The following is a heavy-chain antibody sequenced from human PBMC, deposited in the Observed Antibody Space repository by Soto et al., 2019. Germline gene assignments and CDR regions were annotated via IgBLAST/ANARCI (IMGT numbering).Heavy chain of an antibody. CDR2: ISGSGGST. CDR1: GFTFSSYA. D-gene: IGHD3-22*01. J-gene: IGHJ4*02. CDR3: AKVSSYDSSGCPDY. V-gene: IGHV3-23*01. Sequence: PGGSLRLSCAASGFTFSSYAMSWVRQAPGKGLGWVSAISGSGGSTYYADSVKGRFTISRDNSKNTLYLQMNSLRAEDTAVYYCAKVSSYDSSGCPDYWGQGTLVTGSS.